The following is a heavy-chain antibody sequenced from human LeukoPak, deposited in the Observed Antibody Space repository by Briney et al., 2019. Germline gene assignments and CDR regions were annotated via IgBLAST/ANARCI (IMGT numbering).Heavy chain of an antibody. Sequence: GGSLRLSCAASGFTFSSYGIHWVRQAPGRGLEWVAVISSDENTKFYADSVKGRFTVYRDNSKKTVWLQMNSLRAEDTAVYYCAKKGGSSGRYDYLDYWGQGTLVTVSS. CDR2: ISSDENTK. CDR3: AKKGGSSGRYDYLDY. V-gene: IGHV3-30*18. CDR1: GFTFSSYG. J-gene: IGHJ4*02. D-gene: IGHD6-19*01.